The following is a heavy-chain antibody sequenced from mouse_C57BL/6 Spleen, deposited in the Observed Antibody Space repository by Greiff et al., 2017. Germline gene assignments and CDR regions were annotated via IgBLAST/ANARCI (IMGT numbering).Heavy chain of an antibody. CDR2: IYPRDGST. CDR1: GYTFTSYD. V-gene: IGHV1-85*01. J-gene: IGHJ2*01. CDR3: ARGFITTVVATGYFDY. D-gene: IGHD1-1*01. Sequence: VQLVESGPELVKPGASVKLSCKASGYTFTSYDINWVKQRPGQGLEWIGWIYPRDGSTKYNEKFKGKATLTVDTSSSTAYMELHSLTSEDSAVYFCARGFITTVVATGYFDYWGQGTTLTVSS.